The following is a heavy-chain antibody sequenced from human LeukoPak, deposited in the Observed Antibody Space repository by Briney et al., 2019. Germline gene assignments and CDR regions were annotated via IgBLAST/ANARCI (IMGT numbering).Heavy chain of an antibody. V-gene: IGHV4-4*07. CDR3: ERDNWFDS. CDR2: IYTSGST. CDR1: GGSINNYY. J-gene: IGHJ5*01. Sequence: SETLSLTCTVSGGSINNYYWSWIRQPAGKGLEWIGRIYTSGSTNYNPSLKSRVTMSVDTSKNHFSLKLRSVTAADTAVYYCERDNWFDSWGQGTRVTVSS.